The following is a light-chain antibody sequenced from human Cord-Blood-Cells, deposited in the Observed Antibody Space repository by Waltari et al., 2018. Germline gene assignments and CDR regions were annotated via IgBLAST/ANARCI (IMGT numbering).Light chain of an antibody. V-gene: IGKV1-39*01. CDR3: QQSYSTPWT. CDR1: QSIGSY. CDR2: ATS. J-gene: IGKJ1*01. Sequence: DIQITPSPSSLSASVGDRVTITCRTSQSIGSYLNWSQQQPGKAPKLLLYATSSLQIGVPSRLSGSGSGTDCTLSISSLQPEDFATYYCQQSYSTPWTFGQGTKVEIK.